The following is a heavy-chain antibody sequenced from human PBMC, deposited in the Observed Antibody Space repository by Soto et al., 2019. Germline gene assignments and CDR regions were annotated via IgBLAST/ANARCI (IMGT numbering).Heavy chain of an antibody. J-gene: IGHJ4*02. CDR3: ARDLQMATIRGGDY. D-gene: IGHD5-12*01. V-gene: IGHV3-21*06. Sequence: GGSLRLSCKASGFTFSTYSMNWVRQAPGRGLEWVSSIRSSTTHILYADSVKGRFTISRDNGKNSLYLQMNSLRAEDTAVYYCARDLQMATIRGGDYWGQGTQVTVSS. CDR2: IRSSTTHI. CDR1: GFTFSTYS.